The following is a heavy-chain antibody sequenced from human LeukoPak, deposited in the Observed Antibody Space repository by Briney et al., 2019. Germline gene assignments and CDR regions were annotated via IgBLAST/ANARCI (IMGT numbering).Heavy chain of an antibody. CDR1: GGSISSGGYS. J-gene: IGHJ4*02. CDR3: ASNTLHPSVAFDY. Sequence: PSQTLSLTCAVSGGSISSGGYSWSWIRQPPGKGLEWIGYIYHSGSTYYNPSLKSRVTISVDRSKNQFSLKLSSVTAADTAVYYCASNTLHPSVAFDYWGQGTLVTVSS. D-gene: IGHD2-2*02. V-gene: IGHV4-30-2*01. CDR2: IYHSGST.